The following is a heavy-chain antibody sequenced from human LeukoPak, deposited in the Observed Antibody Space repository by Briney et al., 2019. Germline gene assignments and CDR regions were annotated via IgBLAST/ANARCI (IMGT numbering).Heavy chain of an antibody. D-gene: IGHD6-13*01. V-gene: IGHV4-39*07. CDR2: IHYSGTT. J-gene: IGHJ3*02. CDR3: ARWDSSSFGDAFDI. Sequence: SETLSLTCTVFSAPIINTDYYWAWIRQPPGKGLEWIGSIHYSGTTYYNPSLKSRVTVSVDTSKNQFSLKLSSVTAADTAVYYCARWDSSSFGDAFDIWGQGTMVTVSS. CDR1: SAPIINTDYY.